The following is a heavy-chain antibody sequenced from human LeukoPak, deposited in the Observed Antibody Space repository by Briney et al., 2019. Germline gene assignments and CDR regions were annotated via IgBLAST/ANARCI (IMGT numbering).Heavy chain of an antibody. CDR2: IYHSGST. Sequence: SQTLSLTCTVSGGSISSGGYYWSWIRQPPGKGLEWIGYIYHSGSTYYNPSLKSRVTISVDRSKNQFSLKLSSVTAADTAVYYCARASAGGIAARRNWFDPWGQGTLVTVSS. CDR1: GGSISSGGYY. D-gene: IGHD6-6*01. V-gene: IGHV4-30-2*01. J-gene: IGHJ5*02. CDR3: ARASAGGIAARRNWFDP.